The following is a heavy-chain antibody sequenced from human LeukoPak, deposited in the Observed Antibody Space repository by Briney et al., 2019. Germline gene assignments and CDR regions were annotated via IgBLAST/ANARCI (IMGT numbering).Heavy chain of an antibody. Sequence: GGSLRLSCAASGFTFSSYAMHWVRQAPGKGLEYVSAISSNGGSTYYANSVKGRFTISRDNSKNTLYLQMNSLRAEDTAVYYCARDHVAGYFDYWGQGTLVTVSS. CDR1: GFTFSSYA. CDR3: ARDHVAGYFDY. CDR2: ISSNGGST. J-gene: IGHJ4*02. V-gene: IGHV3-64*01. D-gene: IGHD5-12*01.